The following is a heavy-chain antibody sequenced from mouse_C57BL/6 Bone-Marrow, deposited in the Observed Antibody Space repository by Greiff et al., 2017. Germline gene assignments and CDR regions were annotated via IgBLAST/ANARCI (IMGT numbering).Heavy chain of an antibody. CDR1: GYTFTEYT. Sequence: VQLQQSGAELVKPGASVKMSCKASGYTFTEYTIHWVKQRSGQGLEWIGWFYPGSGSIKYNEKFKDKATLTADTSSNTAYMQLSSLTTEDSAIYYCARDYGSYYFDYWGQGTTLTVSS. CDR3: ARDYGSYYFDY. V-gene: IGHV1-62-2*01. CDR2: FYPGSGSI. D-gene: IGHD1-1*01. J-gene: IGHJ2*01.